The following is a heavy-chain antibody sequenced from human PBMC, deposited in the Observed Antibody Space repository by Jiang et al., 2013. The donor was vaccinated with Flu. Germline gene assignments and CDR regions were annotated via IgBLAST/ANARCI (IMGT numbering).Heavy chain of an antibody. CDR3: ARNSGSYWAFDY. V-gene: IGHV3-30-3*01. D-gene: IGHD1-26*01. CDR2: ISYGGSNK. CDR1: GFTFSSYA. Sequence: GFTFSSYAMHWVRQAPGKGLEWVAVISYGGSNKYYADSVKGRFTISRDNSKNTLYLQMNSLRAEDTAVYYCARNSGSYWAFDYWGQGTLVTVSS. J-gene: IGHJ4*02.